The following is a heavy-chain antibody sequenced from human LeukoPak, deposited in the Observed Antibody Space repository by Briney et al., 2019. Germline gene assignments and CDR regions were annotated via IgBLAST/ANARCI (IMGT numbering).Heavy chain of an antibody. D-gene: IGHD1-1*01. CDR2: IYYSGST. J-gene: IGHJ4*02. CDR3: ARADWNALGSAPPFDY. Sequence: SETLSLTCTVSGGSISSYYWSWIRQPPGKGLEWIGYIYYSGSTNYNPSLKSRVTISVDRSKNQFSLKLSSVTAADTAVYYCARADWNALGSAPPFDYWGQGTLVTVSS. V-gene: IGHV4-59*12. CDR1: GGSISSYY.